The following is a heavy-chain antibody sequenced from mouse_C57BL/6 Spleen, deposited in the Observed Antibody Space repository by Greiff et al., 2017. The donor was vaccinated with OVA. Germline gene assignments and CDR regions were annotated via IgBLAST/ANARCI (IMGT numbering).Heavy chain of an antibody. J-gene: IGHJ3*01. V-gene: IGHV1-69*01. CDR2: IDPSDSYT. CDR1: GYTFTSYW. D-gene: IGHD1-1*01. CDR3: ARAVVGGTWFAY. Sequence: QVQLQQPGAELVMPGASVKLSCKASGYTFTSYWMHWVKQRPGQGLEWIGEIDPSDSYTNYNQKFKGKSTFTVDKSSSTAYMQLSSLTSEDSAVYYCARAVVGGTWFAYWGQGTLVTVSA.